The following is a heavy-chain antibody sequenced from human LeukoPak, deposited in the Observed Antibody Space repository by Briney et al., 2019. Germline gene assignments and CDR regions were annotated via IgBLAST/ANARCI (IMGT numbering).Heavy chain of an antibody. CDR3: ISDLRGRDDQ. V-gene: IGHV3-74*01. J-gene: IGHJ5*02. CDR2: MDPDERTI. Sequence: GGSLRLSCAASGFTFSSYWMHWVRQAAGKGLEWVSRMDPDERTIDYADSVKGRFTISRDNAKDTLYLQMSSLRDEDTAVYYCISDLRGRDDQWGRGTLVTVSS. CDR1: GFTFSSYW. D-gene: IGHD1-1*01.